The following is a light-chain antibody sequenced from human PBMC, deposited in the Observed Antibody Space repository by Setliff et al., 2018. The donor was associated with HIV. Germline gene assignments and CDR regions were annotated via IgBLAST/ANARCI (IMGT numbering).Light chain of an antibody. Sequence: QSALTQPVSVSGSPGQSITISCTGTSSDVGGYNFVSWYQQHPGKAPKLIIYEVSNRPSGVSNRFSGSKSGNTASLTISGLQAEDEADYYCSSYISSSTLFGTGTKVTVL. J-gene: IGLJ1*01. CDR3: SSYISSSTL. CDR2: EVS. V-gene: IGLV2-14*01. CDR1: SSDVGGYNF.